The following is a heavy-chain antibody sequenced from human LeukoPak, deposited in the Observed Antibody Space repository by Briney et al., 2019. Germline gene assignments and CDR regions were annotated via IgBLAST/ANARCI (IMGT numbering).Heavy chain of an antibody. CDR3: ATALLVVVPPGYGMDV. D-gene: IGHD2-15*01. Sequence: SVKVSCKASGGTFSSYAISWVRQAPGQGLEWMGGIIPIFGTANYAQKFQGRVTITADESTSTAYMELSSLRSEDTAVYYCATALLVVVPPGYGMDVWGRGTTVTVSS. CDR1: GGTFSSYA. J-gene: IGHJ6*02. CDR2: IIPIFGTA. V-gene: IGHV1-69*13.